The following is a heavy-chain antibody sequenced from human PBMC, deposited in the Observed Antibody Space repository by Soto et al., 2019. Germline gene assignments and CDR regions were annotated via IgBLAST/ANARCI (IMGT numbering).Heavy chain of an antibody. J-gene: IGHJ5*02. Sequence: QVQLVQPGAEVKKPGSAVKVSCKASGGTFSSDVIIWARQSPGQGRAWMGGISPMVGTANYAQKCQGRLTITADESTSTAYMALGTLRSDDTAVYYGATYSRRDCRCGTNYENWFDPWGQGTLVTVSS. CDR2: ISPMVGTA. CDR1: GGTFSSDV. D-gene: IGHD1-7*01. V-gene: IGHV1-69*01. CDR3: ATYSRRDCRCGTNYENWFDP.